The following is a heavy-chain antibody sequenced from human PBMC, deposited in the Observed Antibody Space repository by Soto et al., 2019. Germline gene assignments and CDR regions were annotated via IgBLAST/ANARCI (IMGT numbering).Heavy chain of an antibody. J-gene: IGHJ4*02. CDR3: ARDLVEVLVRGVGY. CDR1: GYTFTSHG. D-gene: IGHD3-10*01. V-gene: IGHV1-18*01. Sequence: QVQLVQSGAEVKNPGASVKVSCEASGYTFTSHGINWVRQAPGQGLEWLGWISVYNGNTKYAQKLQGRITMTTDTVSSTSDMVLRSLRSDDTAVYYRARDLVEVLVRGVGYCGQGTLITVSS. CDR2: ISVYNGNT.